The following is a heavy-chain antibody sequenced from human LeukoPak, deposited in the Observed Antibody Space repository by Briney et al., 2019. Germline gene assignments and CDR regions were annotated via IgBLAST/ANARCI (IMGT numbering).Heavy chain of an antibody. CDR3: AREGVTASYYYYMDV. J-gene: IGHJ6*03. CDR2: MNPNSGNT. Sequence: GASVKVSCKASGYTFTSYDINWVRQATGQGLEWMGWMNPNSGNTGYAQKFQGRVTITRNTSISTAYMELSSLRSEDTAVYYCAREGVTASYYYYMDVWGKGTTVTVSS. V-gene: IGHV1-8*03. CDR1: GYTFTSYD. D-gene: IGHD2-21*02.